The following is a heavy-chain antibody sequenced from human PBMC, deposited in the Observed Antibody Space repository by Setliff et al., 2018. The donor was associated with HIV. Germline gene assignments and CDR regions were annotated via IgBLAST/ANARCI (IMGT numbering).Heavy chain of an antibody. V-gene: IGHV1-2*02. CDR1: GYTFSGYY. D-gene: IGHD5-12*01. CDR2: INPNIGGT. CDR3: ARDLDSGYNAQDYFAY. J-gene: IGHJ4*02. Sequence: GASVTVSCKASGYTFSGYYLHWVRQAPGQGLEWMGWINPNIGGTNYAQKFQGRVTMTRDTSIRTAYMELSRLQSDDTAVYFCARDLDSGYNAQDYFAYWGQGTPVTVSS.